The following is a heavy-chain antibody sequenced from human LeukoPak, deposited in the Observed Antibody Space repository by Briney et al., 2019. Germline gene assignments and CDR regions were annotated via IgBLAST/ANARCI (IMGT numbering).Heavy chain of an antibody. CDR1: GYTFTSYG. D-gene: IGHD6-13*01. CDR2: ISAYNGNT. CDR3: AIGKAAAGTGYYYYYMDV. J-gene: IGHJ6*03. Sequence: ASVKVSCKASGYTFTSYGISWVRQAPGQGREWMGWISAYNGNTNYAQKLQGRVTMTTDTSTSTAYMELRSLRSDDTAVYYCAIGKAAAGTGYYYYYMDVWGKGTTVTVSS. V-gene: IGHV1-18*01.